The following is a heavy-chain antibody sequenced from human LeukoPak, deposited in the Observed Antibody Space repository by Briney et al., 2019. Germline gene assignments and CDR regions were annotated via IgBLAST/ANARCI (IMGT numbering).Heavy chain of an antibody. CDR3: ARGALYYGSSSLDY. D-gene: IGHD3-22*01. CDR2: ISAYSDNT. V-gene: IGHV1-18*01. CDR1: GYTFTSYG. Sequence: ASVKVSCKASGYTFTSYGINWVRQAPGRGPEWMGRISAYSDNTNYAQKLQGRVTMTTDTSTNTAYMELRSLRSDDTAMYYCARGALYYGSSSLDYWGQGTLVTVSS. J-gene: IGHJ4*02.